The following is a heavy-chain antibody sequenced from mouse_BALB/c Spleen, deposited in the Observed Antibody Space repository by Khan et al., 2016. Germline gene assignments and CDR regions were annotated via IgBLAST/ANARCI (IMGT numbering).Heavy chain of an antibody. CDR2: IIYSGST. Sequence: EVQLQESGPGLMKPSQSLFLTCTVTGYSITSDYAWNWLRQFPGNKLEWMGYIIYSGSTTYTPSLKSRISITRDTSKNQFFLQLNSVTIEDTATXYCASEGPNYAMDYWGQGTSVTVSS. CDR3: ASEGPNYAMDY. J-gene: IGHJ4*01. CDR1: GYSITSDYA. V-gene: IGHV3-2*02.